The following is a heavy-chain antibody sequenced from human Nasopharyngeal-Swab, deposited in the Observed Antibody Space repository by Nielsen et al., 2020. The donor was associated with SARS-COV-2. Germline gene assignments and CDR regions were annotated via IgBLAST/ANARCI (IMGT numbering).Heavy chain of an antibody. CDR2: INPVSGDT. CDR3: ARWSIDATMSTGLDY. CDR1: GYTFTDYY. J-gene: IGHJ4*02. V-gene: IGHV1-2*02. Sequence: ASVKVSCKASGYTFTDYYIHWIRQAPGQGLVWMGWINPVSGDTSYEQKFQGRVTLTRDTSISTAFMELSRLRSDDTALYYCARWSIDATMSTGLDYWGQGTLVTVSS. D-gene: IGHD3-10*02.